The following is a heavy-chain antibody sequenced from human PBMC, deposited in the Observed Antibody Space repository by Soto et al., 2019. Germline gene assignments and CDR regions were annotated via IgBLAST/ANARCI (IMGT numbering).Heavy chain of an antibody. CDR1: GYTFTGYY. CDR2: INPNSGGT. V-gene: IGHV1-2*02. D-gene: IGHD2-21*01. CDR3: ARSTLLHIVVGDY. J-gene: IGHJ4*02. Sequence: GASVKVSCKASGYTFTGYYMHWVRQAPGQGLEWMGWINPNSGGTNYAQKFQGRVTMTRDTSISTAYMELSRLRSDDTAVYYCARSTLLHIVVGDYWGRGTLVTVSS.